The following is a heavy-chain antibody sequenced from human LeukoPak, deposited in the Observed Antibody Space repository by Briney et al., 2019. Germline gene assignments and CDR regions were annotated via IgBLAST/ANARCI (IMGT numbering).Heavy chain of an antibody. J-gene: IGHJ4*02. CDR2: ISAYNGNA. CDR1: GYTFTSYG. Sequence: ASVTVSCKASGYTFTSYGISWVRQAPGQGLEWMGWISAYNGNANYAQKLQGRVTMTTDTSTSTAYMELRSLRSDDTAVYYCARYGNVLRYFDWPHPDYWGQGTLVTVSS. V-gene: IGHV1-18*01. D-gene: IGHD3-9*01. CDR3: ARYGNVLRYFDWPHPDY.